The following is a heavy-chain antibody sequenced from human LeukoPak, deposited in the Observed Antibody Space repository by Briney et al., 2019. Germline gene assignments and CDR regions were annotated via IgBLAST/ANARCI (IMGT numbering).Heavy chain of an antibody. CDR2: ISAYHVNT. CDR1: GYTFTSYG. CDR3: ARAGGDGYNYVDAFDI. V-gene: IGHV1-18*01. D-gene: IGHD5-24*01. J-gene: IGHJ3*02. Sequence: ASVKVSCKASGYTFTSYGISWGRQAPGQGLEWMGWISAYHVNTNYAQKLQRRVTMTTDTSTSTAYMELRSLKSDDTAVYYCARAGGDGYNYVDAFDIWGQGTMVTVSS.